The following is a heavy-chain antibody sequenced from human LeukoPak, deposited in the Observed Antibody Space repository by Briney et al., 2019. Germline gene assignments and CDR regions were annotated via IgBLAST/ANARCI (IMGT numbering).Heavy chain of an antibody. D-gene: IGHD3-22*01. Sequence: GGSLRLSCTVSGFTVSSNSMSWVRQAPGKGLEWVSFIYTTGRAHDSDSVKGRFTISRDSSKNTLYLQMNSLRAEDTAVYYCARRAGDYSHPYDYWGQGTLVTVSS. CDR3: ARRAGDYSHPYDY. V-gene: IGHV3-53*01. CDR1: GFTVSSNS. CDR2: IYTTGRA. J-gene: IGHJ4*02.